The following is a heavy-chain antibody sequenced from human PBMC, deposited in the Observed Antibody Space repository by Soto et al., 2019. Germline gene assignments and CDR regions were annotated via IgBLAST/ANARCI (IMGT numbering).Heavy chain of an antibody. CDR1: GFTFSSYA. D-gene: IGHD2-15*01. CDR2: ISYDGSNK. V-gene: IGHV3-30-3*01. CDR3: ATHFAVLVALTGGGD. Sequence: GGSLRLSCAASGFTFSSYAMHWVRQAPGKGLEWVAVISYDGSNKYYADSVKGRFTISRDNSKNTLYLQMNSLRAEDTAVYYWATHFAVLVALTGGGDWGQGTRVTVSS. J-gene: IGHJ4*02.